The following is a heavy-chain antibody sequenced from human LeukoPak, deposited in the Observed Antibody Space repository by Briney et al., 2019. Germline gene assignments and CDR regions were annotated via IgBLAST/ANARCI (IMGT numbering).Heavy chain of an antibody. CDR2: ISGSGGST. Sequence: SGGSLRLSCAASGFTFSSYAMSWVRQAPGKGLEWVSAISGSGGSTHYADSVKGRFTISRDNSKNTLYLQMNSLRAEDTAVYYCAKCKQQLVLHYWGQGTLVTVSS. J-gene: IGHJ4*02. CDR3: AKCKQQLVLHY. V-gene: IGHV3-23*01. D-gene: IGHD6-13*01. CDR1: GFTFSSYA.